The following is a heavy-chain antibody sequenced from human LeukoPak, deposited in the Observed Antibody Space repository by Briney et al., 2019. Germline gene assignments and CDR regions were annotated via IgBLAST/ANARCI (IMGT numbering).Heavy chain of an antibody. V-gene: IGHV3-30-3*01. D-gene: IGHD3-3*01. J-gene: IGHJ6*02. CDR3: ARVAERVTIFGVATIGGMDV. Sequence: GGSLRLSCAASGFTFSSYAMHWVRQAPGKGLEWVAVISYDGSNKYYADSVKGRFTISRDNAKNSLYLQMNSLRAEDTAVYYCARVAERVTIFGVATIGGMDVWGQGTTVTVSS. CDR1: GFTFSSYA. CDR2: ISYDGSNK.